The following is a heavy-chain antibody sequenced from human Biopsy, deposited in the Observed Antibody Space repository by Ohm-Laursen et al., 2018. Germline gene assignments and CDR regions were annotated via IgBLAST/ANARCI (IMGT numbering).Heavy chain of an antibody. CDR1: GYTLNELS. CDR2: FAPEIGKT. V-gene: IGHV1-24*01. D-gene: IGHD3-10*01. CDR3: ATGPYYDTRFYYNVRPFDF. Sequence: SSVKVSCKVSGYTLNELSMHWVRQVPGKGLEWMGGFAPEIGKTVYAEKFQGRVTMTEDTSTDTVYMEVTSLRSDDTAVYYCATGPYYDTRFYYNVRPFDFWGQGTLVTVSS. J-gene: IGHJ4*02.